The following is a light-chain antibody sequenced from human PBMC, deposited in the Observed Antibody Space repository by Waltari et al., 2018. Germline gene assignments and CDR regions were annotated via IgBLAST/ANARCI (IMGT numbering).Light chain of an antibody. Sequence: QSVLTQPPSASGTPGQTVTISCSGTNSNIGRNSVFWYQQLRGTAPKLLIYRDNKRPSGVPDSFSGCKSGTSASLAIRGLRSEDDGDYYCAAWDDSLSVSYVFGSGTKVTV. J-gene: IGLJ1*01. CDR1: NSNIGRNS. CDR3: AAWDDSLSVSYV. CDR2: RDN. V-gene: IGLV1-47*01.